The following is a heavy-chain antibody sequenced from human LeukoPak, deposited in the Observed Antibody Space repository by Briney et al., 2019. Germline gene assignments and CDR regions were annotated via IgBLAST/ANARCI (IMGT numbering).Heavy chain of an antibody. V-gene: IGHV3-30*04. D-gene: IGHD3-10*01. CDR1: GFTFSNYA. CDR3: AKVGGSGTSYYYFGMDV. J-gene: IGHJ6*02. Sequence: GGSLRPSCAASGFTFSNYAMHWVRQAPGEGLEWVTVISNDGSVKYYADSVKGRFTISRDNSKNTLYLQMNSLRAEDTAVYFCAKVGGSGTSYYYFGMDVWGQGTTVTVSS. CDR2: ISNDGSVK.